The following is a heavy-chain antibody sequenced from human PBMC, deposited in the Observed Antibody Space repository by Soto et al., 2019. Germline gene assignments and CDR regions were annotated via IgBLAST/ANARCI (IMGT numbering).Heavy chain of an antibody. CDR3: ARGILVVVPAAMVEGYYMDV. Sequence: SETLSLTCAVYGGSFSGYYWSWIRQPPGKGLERIGEINHSGSTNYNPSLKSRVTISVDTSKNQFSLKLSSVTAADTAVYYCARGILVVVPAAMVEGYYMDVWGKGTTVTVSS. J-gene: IGHJ6*03. CDR2: INHSGST. V-gene: IGHV4-34*01. D-gene: IGHD2-2*01. CDR1: GGSFSGYY.